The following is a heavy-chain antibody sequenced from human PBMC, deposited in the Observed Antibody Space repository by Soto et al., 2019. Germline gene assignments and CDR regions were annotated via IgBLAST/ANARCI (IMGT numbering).Heavy chain of an antibody. CDR2: ISSSSSYI. Sequence: EVQLVESGGGLVKPGGSLRLSCAASGFTFSSYSMNWVRQAPGKGLEWVSSISSSSSYIYYADSVKGRFTISRDNAKNSLYLQMNSLRAEDTAVHYCARGSVTFGMDVWGQGTTVTVSS. D-gene: IGHD4-17*01. CDR1: GFTFSSYS. V-gene: IGHV3-21*01. CDR3: ARGSVTFGMDV. J-gene: IGHJ6*02.